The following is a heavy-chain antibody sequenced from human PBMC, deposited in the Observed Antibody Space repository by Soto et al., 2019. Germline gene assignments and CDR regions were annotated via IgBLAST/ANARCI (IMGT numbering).Heavy chain of an antibody. CDR2: INWNGGSI. D-gene: IGHD2-15*01. V-gene: IGHV3-20*04. Sequence: EVQLVESGGGVVRPGGSLRLSCVASGLSFEDYGMSWVRQAPGKGLEWVSDINWNGGSIGYVDSVEGRLTISRDNAKNSLYLQMNSLRAEDTALYYCARCSGGGCSTGAFDYWGQGTLVTVSS. CDR1: GLSFEDYG. J-gene: IGHJ4*02. CDR3: ARCSGGGCSTGAFDY.